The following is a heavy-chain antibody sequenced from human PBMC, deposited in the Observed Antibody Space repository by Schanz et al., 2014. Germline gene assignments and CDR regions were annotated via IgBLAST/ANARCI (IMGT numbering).Heavy chain of an antibody. CDR2: ISGTGSTP. CDR3: ANLDGVSISTFS. J-gene: IGHJ4*02. Sequence: EVQLVESGGDLVQPGGSLSLSCAASGFTFSNYAMSWVRQAPGKGLDWVSIISGTGSTPYYADSVKGRYTISRDNSKNTLYLQMNSLKPDDAGVYYCANLDGVSISTFSGGPGTLVTVSS. V-gene: IGHV3-23*04. CDR1: GFTFSNYA. D-gene: IGHD3-9*01.